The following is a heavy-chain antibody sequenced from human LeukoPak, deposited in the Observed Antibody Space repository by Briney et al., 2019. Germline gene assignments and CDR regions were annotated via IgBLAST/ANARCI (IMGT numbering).Heavy chain of an antibody. CDR1: GFTCKTYW. D-gene: IGHD3-10*01. Sequence: AGSLRLSCAASGFTCKTYWLTWVAPAPGKELKGVANVNKGGTFKEYVDSLRDRFTISRDNSKDSLYLQLNNLRAEDTAVYYCARNSYYRFDFGGQGTLVAVSS. CDR2: VNKGGTFK. J-gene: IGHJ4*02. V-gene: IGHV3-7*01. CDR3: ARNSYYRFDF.